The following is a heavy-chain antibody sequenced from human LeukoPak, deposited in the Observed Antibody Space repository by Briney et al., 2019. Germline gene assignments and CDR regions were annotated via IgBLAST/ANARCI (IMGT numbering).Heavy chain of an antibody. D-gene: IGHD2-2*01. V-gene: IGHV3-23*01. Sequence: AGGSLRLSCAASGFTFSSYGMSWVRQAPGKGLEWVSAISGSGGSTYYADSVKGRFTISRDNAKNSLYLQMNSLRAEDTAVYYCASFSGGYCSSTSCYEFVHWGQGTLVTVSS. CDR1: GFTFSSYG. CDR2: ISGSGGST. J-gene: IGHJ4*02. CDR3: ASFSGGYCSSTSCYEFVH.